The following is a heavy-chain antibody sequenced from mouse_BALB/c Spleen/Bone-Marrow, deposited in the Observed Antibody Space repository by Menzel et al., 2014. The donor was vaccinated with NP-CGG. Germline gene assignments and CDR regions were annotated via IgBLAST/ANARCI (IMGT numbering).Heavy chain of an antibody. CDR1: GYTFTSYW. J-gene: IGHJ4*01. CDR2: INPSTGYT. D-gene: IGHD2-1*01. Sequence: VQLVESGAELAKPGASVKMSCKASGYTFTSYWMHWVKQRPGQGLEWIGHINPSTGYTDYNQKFNDKATLTADKSSSTAYMQLSSLTSKDSAVYYCARGNPLYAMDYWGQGTSVTVSS. V-gene: IGHV1-7*01. CDR3: ARGNPLYAMDY.